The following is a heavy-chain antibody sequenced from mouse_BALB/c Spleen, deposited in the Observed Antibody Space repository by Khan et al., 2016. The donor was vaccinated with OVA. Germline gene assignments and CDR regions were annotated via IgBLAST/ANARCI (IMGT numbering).Heavy chain of an antibody. Sequence: EVHLVESGGDLVKPGGSLKLSCAASGFTFSTYGMSWVRQNPDKRLEWVATISSGGSYTYYVDSVKGRFTISRGNAKNTLELQMSSLKSEDTAMYYCTRLAYYYNSEGFAYWGQGTLVTVSA. CDR1: GFTFSTYG. J-gene: IGHJ3*01. D-gene: IGHD1-1*02. CDR3: TRLAYYYNSEGFAY. V-gene: IGHV5-6*01. CDR2: ISSGGSYT.